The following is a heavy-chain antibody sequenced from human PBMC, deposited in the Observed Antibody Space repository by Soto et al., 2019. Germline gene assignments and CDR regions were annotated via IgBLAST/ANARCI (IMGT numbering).Heavy chain of an antibody. V-gene: IGHV4-59*01. Sequence: SETLSLTCTVSGGSISTYFWTWIRQPPGKGLEWIGSMYNGGGTNFNPSLKSRATILVDTSRKQFSLKVRSVTAADTAMYYCARGVATFRDPYTGFARWGRGGWDTAS. CDR2: MYNGGGT. CDR1: GGSISTYF. CDR3: ARGVATFRDPYTGFAR. J-gene: IGHJ5*02. D-gene: IGHD5-12*01.